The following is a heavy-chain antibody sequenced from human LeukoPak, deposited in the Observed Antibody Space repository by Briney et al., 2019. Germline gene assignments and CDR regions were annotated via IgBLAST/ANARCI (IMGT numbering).Heavy chain of an antibody. CDR3: AKALYYYDSSGYYGAFDI. V-gene: IGHV3-23*01. D-gene: IGHD3-22*01. J-gene: IGHJ3*02. CDR2: IDNGGGST. CDR1: GFTFSSYA. Sequence: RTGGSLRLSCAVSGFTFSSYAMSWVRQAPGKGLEWVSAIDNGGGSTNYADSVKGRFTISRDNSKNTLYLQMNSLRAEDTAVYYCAKALYYYDSSGYYGAFDIWGQGTMVTVSS.